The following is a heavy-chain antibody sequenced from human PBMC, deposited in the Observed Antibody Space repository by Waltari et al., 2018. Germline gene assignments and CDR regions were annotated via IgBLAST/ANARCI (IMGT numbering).Heavy chain of an antibody. Sequence: EVHLLESGGGLVQPGGSLRLSWAASCFPCASPALGWVRQAPGKGLEWVSGLNGSGGKTHYAASVKGRFTISRDNSKNTVYLQMSGLRVEDTAVYYCAKHLEYSGSWGLDYWGQGTLITVSS. J-gene: IGHJ4*02. CDR2: LNGSGGKT. D-gene: IGHD6-25*01. CDR1: CFPCASPA. CDR3: AKHLEYSGSWGLDY. V-gene: IGHV3-23*01.